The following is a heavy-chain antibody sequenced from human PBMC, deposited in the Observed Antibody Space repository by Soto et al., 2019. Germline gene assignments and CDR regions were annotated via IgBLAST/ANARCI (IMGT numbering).Heavy chain of an antibody. CDR1: GGSISSSSYY. Sequence: NPSETLSLTCTVSGGSISSSSYYWGWIRQPPGKGLEWIGSIYYSGSTYYNPSLKSRVTISVDTSKNQFSLKLSSVTAADTAVYYCARAPPPPIESYYYYGMDVWGQGTTVTVSS. CDR3: ARAPPPPIESYYYYGMDV. V-gene: IGHV4-39*01. J-gene: IGHJ6*02. CDR2: IYYSGST.